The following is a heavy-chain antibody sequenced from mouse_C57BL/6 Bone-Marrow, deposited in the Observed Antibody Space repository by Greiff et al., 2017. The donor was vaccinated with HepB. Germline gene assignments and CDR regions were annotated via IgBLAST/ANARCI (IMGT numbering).Heavy chain of an antibody. Sequence: EVKLMESGPGLVKPSQSLSLTCSVTGYSITSGYYWNWIRQFPGNKLEWMGYISYDGSNNYNPSFKNRISITRDTSKNKFFLKLNSVTTEDTATYYCARWVGITTVVARYFDVWGTGTTVTVTS. D-gene: IGHD1-1*01. CDR1: GYSITSGYY. J-gene: IGHJ1*03. V-gene: IGHV3-6*01. CDR2: ISYDGSN. CDR3: ARWVGITTVVARYFDV.